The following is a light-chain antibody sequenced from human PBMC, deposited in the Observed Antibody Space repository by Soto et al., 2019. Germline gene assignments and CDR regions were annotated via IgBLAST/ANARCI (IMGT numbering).Light chain of an antibody. CDR3: QHYSSYYT. Sequence: IQMTQSPSTLSASVGDRVTITCRASQSISTWLAWYQQKPGRAPKLLIYKASSLERRVPSRFSGSGSGTEFTLTISGLQPDDFATYYCQHYSSYYTFGQGTKLEIK. J-gene: IGKJ2*01. CDR2: KAS. V-gene: IGKV1-5*03. CDR1: QSISTW.